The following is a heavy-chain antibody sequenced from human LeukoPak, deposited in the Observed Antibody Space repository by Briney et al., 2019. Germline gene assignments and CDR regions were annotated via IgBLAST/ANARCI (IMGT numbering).Heavy chain of an antibody. Sequence: PGRSLRLSCAASGFAFSNYGMHWVRQAPGKGLEWVALMSSDGCNKYYADSVKGRFSISRDNSKNTLFLQMNSLRGEDTAVYYCANPLTSMDVWGQGTTVTVSS. CDR2: MSSDGCNK. V-gene: IGHV3-30*18. J-gene: IGHJ6*02. CDR1: GFAFSNYG. CDR3: ANPLTSMDV.